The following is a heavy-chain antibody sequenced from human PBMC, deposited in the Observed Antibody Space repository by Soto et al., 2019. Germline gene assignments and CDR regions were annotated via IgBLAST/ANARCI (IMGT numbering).Heavy chain of an antibody. Sequence: ASVKVSFKASGYTFTGYYMHWVRQAPGQGLEWMGWINPNSGGTNYAQKFQGWVTMTRDTSISTAYMELSRLRSDDTAVYYCAREFAYCGGDCYPRDAFDIWGQGTMVTVSS. J-gene: IGHJ3*02. CDR1: GYTFTGYY. CDR2: INPNSGGT. CDR3: AREFAYCGGDCYPRDAFDI. D-gene: IGHD2-21*02. V-gene: IGHV1-2*04.